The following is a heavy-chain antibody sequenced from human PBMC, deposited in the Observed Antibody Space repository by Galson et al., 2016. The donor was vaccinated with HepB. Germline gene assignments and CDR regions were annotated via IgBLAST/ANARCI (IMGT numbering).Heavy chain of an antibody. J-gene: IGHJ6*02. CDR1: GYLFNGYY. D-gene: IGHD1-26*01. Sequence: SVKVSCKASGYLFNGYYIHWVRQAPGQGLEWMGWISAYNGYTNYAQKLQGRVTMTTHTSTSTVYMELRSLRSDDAAVYYCARGGGGTYFENYYYGMDVWGQGTTVTVSS. CDR3: ARGGGGTYFENYYYGMDV. CDR2: ISAYNGYT. V-gene: IGHV1-18*04.